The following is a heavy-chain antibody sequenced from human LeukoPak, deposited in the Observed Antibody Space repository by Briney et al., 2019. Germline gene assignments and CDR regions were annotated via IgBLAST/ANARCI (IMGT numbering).Heavy chain of an antibody. J-gene: IGHJ4*02. CDR1: GGTFSSYA. D-gene: IGHD6-13*01. CDR3: ARPGIAADGFDY. V-gene: IGHV1-69*04. CDR2: IIPILGIT. Sequence: SVKVSCKASGGTFSSYAISWVRQAPGQGLEWMGRIIPILGITNYAQKFQGRVTITADKSTSTAYMELSSQRSGDTAVYYCARPGIAADGFDYWGQGTLVTVSS.